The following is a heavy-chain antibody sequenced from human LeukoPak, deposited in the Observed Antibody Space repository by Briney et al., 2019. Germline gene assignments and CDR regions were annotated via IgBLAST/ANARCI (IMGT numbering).Heavy chain of an antibody. CDR3: ARDLVAMPYY. CDR2: ISSSGRTI. V-gene: IGHV3-48*03. CDR1: GGSISSYY. Sequence: PSETLSLTCTVSGGSISSYYWSWVRQAPGKGLEWVSYISSSGRTIYYADSVKGRFTISRDNAKNSLFLQMNSLRAEDTAVYYCARDLVAMPYYWGQGTLVTVPS. J-gene: IGHJ4*02. D-gene: IGHD2-2*01.